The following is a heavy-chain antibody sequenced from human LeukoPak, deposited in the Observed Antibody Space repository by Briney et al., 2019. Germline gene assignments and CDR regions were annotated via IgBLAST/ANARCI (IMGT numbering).Heavy chain of an antibody. CDR3: AHRRLQAAARNNWFDP. D-gene: IGHD6-13*01. V-gene: IGHV2-5*01. CDR2: IYWNDDK. Sequence: SGPTLVNPTQTLTLTCTFSGFSLSTSGVGVGWIRQPPGKALEWLALIYWNDDKRYSPSLKSRLTITKDTSKNQVVLTVTNMDPVDTATYYCAHRRLQAAARNNWFDPWGQGTLVTVSS. CDR1: GFSLSTSGVG. J-gene: IGHJ5*02.